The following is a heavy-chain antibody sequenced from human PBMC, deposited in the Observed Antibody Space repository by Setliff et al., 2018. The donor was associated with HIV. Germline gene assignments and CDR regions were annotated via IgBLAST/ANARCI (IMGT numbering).Heavy chain of an antibody. Sequence: ASVKVSCKASGYTFTGYYIHWVRRAPGQGLEWMGRINPSSGGTNYAPKFQGRVTMTRDKSISTAYMELSRLRSDDTAVYYCATWGGSPDGYFYYHMDVWGKGTTVTVSS. CDR3: ATWGGSPDGYFYYHMDV. J-gene: IGHJ6*03. D-gene: IGHD1-26*01. CDR2: INPSSGGT. V-gene: IGHV1-2*06. CDR1: GYTFTGYY.